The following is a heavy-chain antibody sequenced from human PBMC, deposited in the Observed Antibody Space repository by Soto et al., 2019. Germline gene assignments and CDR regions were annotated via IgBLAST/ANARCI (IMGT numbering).Heavy chain of an antibody. CDR3: ARIGEQQLVLSDV. D-gene: IGHD6-13*01. J-gene: IGHJ6*02. V-gene: IGHV1-69*13. Sequence: VKVSCKASGGTFSSYAISWVRQAPGQGLEWMGGIIPIFGTANYAQKFQGRVTITADESTSTAYMELSSLRSEDTAVYYCARIGEQQLVLSDVWGQGTTVTVSS. CDR2: IIPIFGTA. CDR1: GGTFSSYA.